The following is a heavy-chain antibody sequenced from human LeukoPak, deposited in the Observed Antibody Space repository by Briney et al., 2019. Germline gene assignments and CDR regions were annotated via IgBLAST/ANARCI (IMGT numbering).Heavy chain of an antibody. CDR1: GFTFSSYD. J-gene: IGHJ5*02. CDR2: IWYDGSNK. D-gene: IGHD4-17*01. CDR3: ASSQNYGDCMWFDP. Sequence: SGGSLRLSCAASGFTFSSYDMHWVRQAPGKGLEWVAVIWYDGSNKYYADSVKGRFTISRDNSKNTLYLQMNSLRAEDTAVYYCASSQNYGDCMWFDPWGQGTLVTVSS. V-gene: IGHV3-33*01.